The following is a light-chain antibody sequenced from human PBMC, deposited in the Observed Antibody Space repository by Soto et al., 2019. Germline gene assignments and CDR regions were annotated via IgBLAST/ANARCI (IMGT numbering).Light chain of an antibody. Sequence: EIVLTQSPATLSLSPGERATLSCRASQSVGSYLAWYQQKPGQAPRLLIYDASKRATGIPARFSGSGSGTDFTLTISSLEPEDFAVYHCQQYGDSPLTFGGGTKVEIK. V-gene: IGKV3-11*01. CDR2: DAS. CDR3: QQYGDSPLT. J-gene: IGKJ4*01. CDR1: QSVGSY.